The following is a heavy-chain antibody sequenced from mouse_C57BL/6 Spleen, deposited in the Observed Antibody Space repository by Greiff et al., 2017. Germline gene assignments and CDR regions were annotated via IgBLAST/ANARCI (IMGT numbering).Heavy chain of an antibody. V-gene: IGHV1-72*01. CDR2: IDPDSGGT. CDR1: GYTFTSYW. D-gene: IGHD1-1*01. Sequence: VQLQQPGAELVKPGASVKLSCKASGYTFTSYWMHWVKQRPGRGLEWIGRIDPDSGGTKYNEKFKGRATLTVDKPSSTAYMQLSSLTSEDSAVYYCARGYCCSTPPDYWGQGTTLTVSS. J-gene: IGHJ2*01. CDR3: ARGYCCSTPPDY.